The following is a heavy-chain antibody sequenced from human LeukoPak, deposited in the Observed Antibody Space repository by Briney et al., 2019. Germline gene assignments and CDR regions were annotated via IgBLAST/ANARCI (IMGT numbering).Heavy chain of an antibody. D-gene: IGHD6-19*01. CDR3: AREDKFGIAVAGRLNWFDP. CDR1: GYTFTDYY. J-gene: IGHJ5*02. CDR2: ISAYNGNT. Sequence: GASVKVSCKASGYTFTDYYMHWARQAPGQGLEWMGWISAYNGNTNYAQKLQGRVTMTTDTSTSTAYMELRSLRSDDTAVYYCAREDKFGIAVAGRLNWFDPWGQGTLVTVSS. V-gene: IGHV1-18*04.